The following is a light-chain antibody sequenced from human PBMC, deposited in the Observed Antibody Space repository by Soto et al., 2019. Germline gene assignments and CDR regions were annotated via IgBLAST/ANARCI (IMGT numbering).Light chain of an antibody. J-gene: IGKJ1*01. CDR3: QQYIYWPWT. V-gene: IGKV3-11*01. Sequence: ESVLTQSPATLSLSPGERATLSCRASQSVSSYLAWYQQKPGQAPRLLIYDASSRATGIPDRFSGSGSGTDFTLTISSLQSEDFAVYYCQQYIYWPWTFGQGTKVDIK. CDR2: DAS. CDR1: QSVSSY.